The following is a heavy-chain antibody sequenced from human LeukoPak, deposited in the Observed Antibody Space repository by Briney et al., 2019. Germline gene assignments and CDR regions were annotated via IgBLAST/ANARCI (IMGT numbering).Heavy chain of an antibody. CDR1: GFTFSSYA. Sequence: GGSLRLSCAASGFTFSSYAVSWVRHAPGKGLERVSAISGSGGSTYYADSVKGRFTISRDNSKNTLYLQMNSLGAEDTAVYYCARDQRGYLYYVDVWGKGTTVTISS. CDR2: ISGSGGST. J-gene: IGHJ6*03. CDR3: ARDQRGYLYYVDV. D-gene: IGHD1-1*01. V-gene: IGHV3-23*01.